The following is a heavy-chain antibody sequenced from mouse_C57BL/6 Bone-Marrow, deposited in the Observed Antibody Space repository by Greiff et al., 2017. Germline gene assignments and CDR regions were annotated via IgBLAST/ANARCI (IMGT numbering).Heavy chain of an antibody. CDR3: ARSGGQLRQRTFAY. V-gene: IGHV1-54*01. CDR2: INPGSGCT. D-gene: IGHD3-2*02. CDR1: GYAFTNYL. J-gene: IGHJ3*01. Sequence: LEESGAELVRPGTSVKVSCKASGYAFTNYLIEWVKQRPGQGLEWIGVINPGSGCTNYNEKFKGKATLTADKSSSTAYMQLSSLTSEDSAVYFCARSGGQLRQRTFAYWGQGTLVTVSA.